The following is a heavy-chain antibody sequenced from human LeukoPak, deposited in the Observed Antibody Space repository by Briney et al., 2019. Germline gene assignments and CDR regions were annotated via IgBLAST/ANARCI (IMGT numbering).Heavy chain of an antibody. CDR3: ARDSWPEVVRFDY. Sequence: SETLSLTCTVSGYSISSGYDWGWIRQPPGKGLEWIGNIFHSGSTYYNPPLKSRVTMSVDTSKNQFSLKLSSVTAADTAVYYCARDSWPEVVRFDYWGQGTLVAVSS. CDR1: GYSISSGYD. J-gene: IGHJ4*02. D-gene: IGHD1-14*01. CDR2: IFHSGST. V-gene: IGHV4-38-2*02.